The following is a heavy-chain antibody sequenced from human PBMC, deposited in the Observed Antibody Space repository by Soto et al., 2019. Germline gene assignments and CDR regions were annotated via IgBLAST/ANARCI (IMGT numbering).Heavy chain of an antibody. V-gene: IGHV1-18*01. CDR2: ISAYNSNT. Sequence: QVQLVQSGAEVKKPGASVKVSCKASGYTFSSYYITWVRQAPGQGLEWMGWISAYNSNTNYAQKLQGRVTMTTDTSTSTAYIELRSLRSDDTAVYYCARDLPPLDYWGQGTLVTVSS. J-gene: IGHJ4*02. CDR1: GYTFSSYY. CDR3: ARDLPPLDY.